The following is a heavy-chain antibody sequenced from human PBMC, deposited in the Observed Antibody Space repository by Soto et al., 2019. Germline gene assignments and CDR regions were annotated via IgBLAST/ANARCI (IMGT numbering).Heavy chain of an antibody. CDR3: ASWYSGTWSNFDY. CDR1: GGSVSSANYY. CDR2: RHYSGST. J-gene: IGHJ4*02. V-gene: IGHV4-61*01. D-gene: IGHD6-13*01. Sequence: SATLSLTCTVSGGSVSSANYYGNWIRQPPGKRLEWIGYRHYSGSTNYNPSLKSRVTISVDTSKNQFSLKLSSVTAADTAVYYCASWYSGTWSNFDYWGQGILVTVSS.